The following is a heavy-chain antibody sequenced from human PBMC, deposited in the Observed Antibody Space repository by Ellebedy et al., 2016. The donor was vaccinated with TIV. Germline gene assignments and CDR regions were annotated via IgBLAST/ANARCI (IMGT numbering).Heavy chain of an antibody. CDR1: GFSFDNSA. Sequence: PGGSLRLSCTASGFSFDNSAMHWVRQAPGKGLEWVSLISGDGDKTYYADSVKGRFTISRDNSKNSLYLQMNSLRTDDTAFYYCTKRVPAAKGCSDPWGQGTLVTVSS. CDR2: ISGDGDKT. J-gene: IGHJ5*02. CDR3: TKRVPAAKGCSDP. D-gene: IGHD2-2*01. V-gene: IGHV3-43*02.